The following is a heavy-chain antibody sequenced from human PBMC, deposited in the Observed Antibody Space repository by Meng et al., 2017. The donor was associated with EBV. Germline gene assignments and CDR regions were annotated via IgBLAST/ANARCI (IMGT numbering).Heavy chain of an antibody. Sequence: QVQVVQEAAEVKQPGSSVKVSCKTSGGPFRYYAISWVRQAPGQGLEWLGGFLPRLGAPNYAQKFHGRVKITADESTSTHYMDLSSLRSEDTAIYYCASESGRGYTPDYWGQGTLVTVSS. J-gene: IGHJ4*02. CDR1: GGPFRYYA. CDR3: ASESGRGYTPDY. D-gene: IGHD3-10*01. CDR2: FLPRLGAP. V-gene: IGHV1-69*01.